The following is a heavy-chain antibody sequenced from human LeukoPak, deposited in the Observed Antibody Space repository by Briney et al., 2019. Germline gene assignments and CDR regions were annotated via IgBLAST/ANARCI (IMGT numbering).Heavy chain of an antibody. CDR2: FTSTSTNI. Sequence: QPGASLRLSCAASGFTFSCYNMNWVRHAPGKGLGLVSTFTSTSTNIAYADSVKGRFTISRNNADNSLYLQMNSLRDDDSAVYYGAKAPPRGMDVWGQGTSVTVSS. J-gene: IGHJ6*02. V-gene: IGHV3-21*01. CDR1: GFTFSCYN. CDR3: AKAPPRGMDV.